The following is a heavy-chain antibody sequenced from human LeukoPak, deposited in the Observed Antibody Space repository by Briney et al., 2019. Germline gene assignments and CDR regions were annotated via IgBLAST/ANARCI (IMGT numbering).Heavy chain of an antibody. V-gene: IGHV4-39*07. J-gene: IGHJ6*03. CDR1: GGSISSSSYY. CDR3: ARDQIPDIVPSKSGGWNYYYYYMDV. D-gene: IGHD2-8*01. Sequence: SETLSLTCTVSGGSISSSSYYWGWIRQPPGKGLEWIGSIYYSGSTYYNPSLKSRVTISVDTSKNQFSLKLSSVTAADTAVYYCARDQIPDIVPSKSGGWNYYYYYMDVWGKGTTVTVSS. CDR2: IYYSGST.